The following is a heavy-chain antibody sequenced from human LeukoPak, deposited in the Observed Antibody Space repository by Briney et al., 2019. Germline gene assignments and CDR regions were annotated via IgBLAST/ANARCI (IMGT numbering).Heavy chain of an antibody. CDR3: ARTHGGNSANWYFDL. V-gene: IGHV3-30-3*01. CDR1: GFTFSSHS. D-gene: IGHD4-23*01. Sequence: TGGSLRLSCAASGFTFSSHSMHWVRQAPGRGLEWVADISKEGSRQYYADSVKGRFTISKDNSNNTLSLQMNSLRAEDTAVYYCARTHGGNSANWYFDLWGRGTLVTVSS. J-gene: IGHJ2*01. CDR2: ISKEGSRQ.